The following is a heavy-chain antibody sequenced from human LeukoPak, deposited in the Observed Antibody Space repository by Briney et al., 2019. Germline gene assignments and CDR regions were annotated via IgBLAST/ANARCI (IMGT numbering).Heavy chain of an antibody. CDR3: AELGITMIGGV. J-gene: IGHJ6*04. Sequence: GGSLRLSCAASGFTFSSYAMSWVRQAPGKGLEWVSAISGSGGTIYYADSVKGRFTISRDNAKNSLYLQMNSLRAEDTAVYYCAELGITMIGGVWGKGTTATISS. CDR1: GFTFSSYA. CDR2: ISGSGGTI. D-gene: IGHD3-10*02. V-gene: IGHV3-23*01.